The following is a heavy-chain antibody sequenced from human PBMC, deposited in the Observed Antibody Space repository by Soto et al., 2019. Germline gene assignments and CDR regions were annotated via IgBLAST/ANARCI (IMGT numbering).Heavy chain of an antibody. V-gene: IGHV1-69*01. J-gene: IGHJ4*02. Sequence: QVQLVQSGADVKKPGSSVKVSCQASGVTFSSETLGWVRQAPGQGLEWVGGIIPLFGTASYAQKFQGRVTMTADESTSPVYMELSSLRSDDSALYFCATELGENPASPFDAWGQGTLVTVSS. D-gene: IGHD3-10*01. CDR3: ATELGENPASPFDA. CDR2: IIPLFGTA. CDR1: GVTFSSET.